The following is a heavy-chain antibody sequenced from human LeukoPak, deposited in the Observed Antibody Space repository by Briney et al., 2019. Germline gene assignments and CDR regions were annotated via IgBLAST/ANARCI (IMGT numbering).Heavy chain of an antibody. J-gene: IGHJ4*02. D-gene: IGHD3-16*01. CDR3: ARTYYDYVWGSYDY. V-gene: IGHV4-39*07. Sequence: SETLSLTCTVSGGSISSSSYYWGWIRQPPGKGLEWIGSIYYSGSTYYNPSLKSRVTISVDTSKNQFSLKLSSVTAADTAVYYCARTYYDYVWGSYDYWGQGTLVTVSS. CDR2: IYYSGST. CDR1: GGSISSSSYY.